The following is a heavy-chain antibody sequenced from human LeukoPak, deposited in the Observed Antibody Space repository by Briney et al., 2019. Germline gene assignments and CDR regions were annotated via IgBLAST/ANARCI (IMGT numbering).Heavy chain of an antibody. J-gene: IGHJ4*02. V-gene: IGHV1-18*01. Sequence: ASVKVSCKASGYTFTSYGISWVRQAPGQGLEWMGWISAYNGNTNYAQKLQGRVTMTTDTSTSTAYMELRSLRSDDTAVYYCARLNHITIFGVVIILFDYWGQGTLVTVSS. CDR2: ISAYNGNT. CDR3: ARLNHITIFGVVIILFDY. CDR1: GYTFTSYG. D-gene: IGHD3-3*01.